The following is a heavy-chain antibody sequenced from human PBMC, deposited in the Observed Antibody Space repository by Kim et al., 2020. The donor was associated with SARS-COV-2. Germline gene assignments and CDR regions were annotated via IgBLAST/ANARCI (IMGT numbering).Heavy chain of an antibody. Sequence: YREHVKAPLTISSDNYKNTLYLQMHSVSAEDTAVYYCARDLGFDSSGEDYWGQGTLVTVSS. J-gene: IGHJ4*02. CDR3: ARDLGFDSSGEDY. V-gene: IGHV3-33*01. D-gene: IGHD6-19*01.